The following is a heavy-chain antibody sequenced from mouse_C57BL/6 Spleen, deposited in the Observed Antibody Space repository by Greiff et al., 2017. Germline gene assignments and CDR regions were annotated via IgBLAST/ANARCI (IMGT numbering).Heavy chain of an antibody. D-gene: IGHD1-1*01. CDR3: ARFFITTVGYFDV. Sequence: VQLQQSGAELVRPGASVKLSCKASGYTFTDYYINWVKQRPGQGLEWIARIYPGSGNTYYNEKFKGKATLTAEKSSSTAYMQLSSLTSEDSAVYFCARFFITTVGYFDVWGTGTTVTVSS. CDR2: IYPGSGNT. J-gene: IGHJ1*03. V-gene: IGHV1-76*01. CDR1: GYTFTDYY.